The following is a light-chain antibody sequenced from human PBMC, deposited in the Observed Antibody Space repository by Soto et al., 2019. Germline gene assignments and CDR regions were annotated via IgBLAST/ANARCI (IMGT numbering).Light chain of an antibody. V-gene: IGKV3-15*01. CDR1: EDVYSN. Sequence: EIVMTQVPATLSVSPGDRVTLSCRASEDVYSNLAWYQQKPGQAPRLLIYGASTKATGIPARISGSGSGADFTLTINSLQSEDFAVYYCQQYKNWPPWTFGQGTKVEIK. CDR2: GAS. J-gene: IGKJ1*01. CDR3: QQYKNWPPWT.